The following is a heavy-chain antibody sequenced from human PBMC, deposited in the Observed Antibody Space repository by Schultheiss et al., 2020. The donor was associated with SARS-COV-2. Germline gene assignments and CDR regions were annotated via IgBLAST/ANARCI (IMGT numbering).Heavy chain of an antibody. Sequence: SETLSLTCTVSGGSISSGGYYWSWIRQHPGKGLEWIGYIYYSGTTYCNPSLRSRVTMSKDTSKNQFSLKLSSVTAADTAVYYCARGRVYYDSSGYYSDYWYFDLWGRGTLVTVSS. CDR2: IYYSGTT. V-gene: IGHV4-31*03. CDR1: GGSISSGGYY. D-gene: IGHD3-22*01. CDR3: ARGRVYYDSSGYYSDYWYFDL. J-gene: IGHJ2*01.